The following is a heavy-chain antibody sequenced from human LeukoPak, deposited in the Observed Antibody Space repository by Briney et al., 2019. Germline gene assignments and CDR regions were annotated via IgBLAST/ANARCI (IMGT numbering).Heavy chain of an antibody. CDR2: ISGTSKTI. Sequence: GSLRLSCTASEFTFSGYNMKWVRQAPGKGLEWVSHISGTSKTINYADSVKGRFTISRDNAKNSLYLQMNSLRAEDTAVYYCARARSWGSSSPGGAYGMDVWGQGTTVIVSS. CDR1: EFTFSGYN. D-gene: IGHD6-6*01. CDR3: ARARSWGSSSPGGAYGMDV. J-gene: IGHJ6*02. V-gene: IGHV3-48*01.